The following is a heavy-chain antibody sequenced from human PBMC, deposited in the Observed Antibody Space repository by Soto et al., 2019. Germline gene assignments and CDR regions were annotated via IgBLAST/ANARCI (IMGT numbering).Heavy chain of an antibody. CDR3: ARHPPMAGTFWFDP. J-gene: IGHJ5*02. V-gene: IGHV4-39*01. Sequence: LIRQPPGKGLEWIGSIYYSGSTYYNPSLKSRVTISVDTSKNQFSLKLSSVTAADTAVYYCARHPPMAGTFWFDPWGQGTLVTVSS. D-gene: IGHD6-19*01. CDR2: IYYSGST.